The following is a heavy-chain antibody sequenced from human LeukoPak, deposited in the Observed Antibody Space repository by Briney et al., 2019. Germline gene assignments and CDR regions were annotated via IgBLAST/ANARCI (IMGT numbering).Heavy chain of an antibody. Sequence: ASVKVSCKASGYTFTSYDINWVRQATGQGREWMGWMNPNSGNTGYAQKFQGRVTMTRNTSISTAYMELSSLRSEDTAVYYCARSAGTYYYYYYYMDVWGKGTTVTVSS. V-gene: IGHV1-8*01. J-gene: IGHJ6*03. CDR3: ARSAGTYYYYYYYMDV. CDR2: MNPNSGNT. CDR1: GYTFTSYD. D-gene: IGHD6-13*01.